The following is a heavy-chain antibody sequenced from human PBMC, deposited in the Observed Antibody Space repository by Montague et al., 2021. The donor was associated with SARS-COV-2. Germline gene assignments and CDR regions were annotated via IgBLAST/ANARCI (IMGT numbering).Heavy chain of an antibody. Sequence: NETYVDSVKCRFTISRDNFKNTLYLQMNSMRAEDTAIYYCARGSVGGYYFDYWGQGTLVTVSS. CDR2: NE. D-gene: IGHD3-3*01. V-gene: IGHV3-33*01. J-gene: IGHJ4*02. CDR3: ARGSVGGYYFDY.